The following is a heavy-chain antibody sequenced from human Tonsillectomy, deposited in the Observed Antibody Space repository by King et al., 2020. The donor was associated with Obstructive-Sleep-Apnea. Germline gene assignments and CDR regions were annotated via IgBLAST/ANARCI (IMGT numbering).Heavy chain of an antibody. CDR3: AKDSADYVGGTLDY. J-gene: IGHJ4*02. V-gene: IGHV3-30*02. D-gene: IGHD4-23*01. Sequence: VQLVESGGGVVQPGRSLRLSCAASGFTFSSDGMHGVRQAPGKGLAWVAFIRYDARKKNYAVSVKGRFTISRDNSKNTLYLQMNSLRAEDTAVYYCAKDSADYVGGTLDYWGQGTLVTVSS. CDR2: IRYDARKK. CDR1: GFTFSSDG.